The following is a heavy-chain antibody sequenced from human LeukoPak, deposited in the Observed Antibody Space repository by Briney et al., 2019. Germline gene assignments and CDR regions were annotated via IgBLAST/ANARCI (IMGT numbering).Heavy chain of an antibody. CDR3: ARESSGSYYNAYYGMDV. Sequence: GGSLRLSCATSGFTFSSYSMNWVRQAPGKGLEWVSSISSRSSYIYYADSVKGRFTISRDNAKNSLYLQMNSLRAEDTAVYYCARESSGSYYNAYYGMDVWGQGTTVTVSS. V-gene: IGHV3-21*01. J-gene: IGHJ6*02. CDR2: ISSRSSYI. D-gene: IGHD3-10*01. CDR1: GFTFSSYS.